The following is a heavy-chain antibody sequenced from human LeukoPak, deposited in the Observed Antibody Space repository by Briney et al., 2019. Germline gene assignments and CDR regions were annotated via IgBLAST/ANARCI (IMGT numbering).Heavy chain of an antibody. J-gene: IGHJ4*02. CDR2: ISSSGSTK. Sequence: PGGSLRLSCGASGITFSSYSMNWVRQAPGKGLEWVSYISSSGSTKYYADSVKGRFTISRDNSKNTLYLQMNSLRAEDTALYYCAKDRFDYWGQGTLLTVSS. CDR1: GITFSSYS. CDR3: AKDRFDY. V-gene: IGHV3-48*01.